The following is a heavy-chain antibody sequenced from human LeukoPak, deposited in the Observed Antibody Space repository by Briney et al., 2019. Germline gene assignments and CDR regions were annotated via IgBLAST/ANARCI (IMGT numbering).Heavy chain of an antibody. V-gene: IGHV4-34*01. CDR1: GGSFSGYY. Sequence: ASETLSLTCAVYGGSFSGYYWSWIRQPSGKGLEWIGEINHSGSTNYNPSLKSRVTISVDTSKNQFSLKLSSVTAADTAVYYCARETLLTNYYGSGSRIHYYYYMDVWGKGTTVTVSS. D-gene: IGHD3-10*01. CDR2: INHSGST. CDR3: ARETLLTNYYGSGSRIHYYYYMDV. J-gene: IGHJ6*03.